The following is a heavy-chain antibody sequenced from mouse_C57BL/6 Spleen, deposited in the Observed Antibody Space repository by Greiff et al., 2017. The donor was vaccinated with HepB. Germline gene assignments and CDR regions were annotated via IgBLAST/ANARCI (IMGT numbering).Heavy chain of an antibody. D-gene: IGHD2-4*01. V-gene: IGHV5-4*01. CDR3: ARDPYYDYDESYFDY. Sequence: DVMLVESGGGLVKPGGSLKLSCAASGFTFRSYAMSWVRQTPEKRLEWVATISDGGSYTYYPDNVKGRFTISRDNAKNNLYLQMSHLKSEDTAMYYCARDPYYDYDESYFDYWGQGTTLTVSS. CDR1: GFTFRSYA. J-gene: IGHJ2*01. CDR2: ISDGGSYT.